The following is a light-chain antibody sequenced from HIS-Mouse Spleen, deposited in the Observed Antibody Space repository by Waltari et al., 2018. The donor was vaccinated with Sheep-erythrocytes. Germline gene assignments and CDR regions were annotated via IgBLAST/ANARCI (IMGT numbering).Light chain of an antibody. CDR3: QQFNNYPRT. CDR2: DAS. Sequence: AIQLTQSPSSLSASVGDSVTITCRASQGISSALAWYQQKPGKAPKLLIYDASSLESGVPSRFSGSGFGTDFTLTISSLQPEDFATYYCQQFNNYPRTFGQGTKVEIK. J-gene: IGKJ1*01. V-gene: IGKV1D-13*01. CDR1: QGISSA.